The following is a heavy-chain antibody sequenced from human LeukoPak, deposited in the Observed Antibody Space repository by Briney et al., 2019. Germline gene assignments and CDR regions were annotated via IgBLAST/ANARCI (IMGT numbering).Heavy chain of an antibody. D-gene: IGHD2-21*02. Sequence: SETLSLTCAVSGYSISSGYYWGWIRQPPGKGLEWIGSIYYSGSTYYNPSLKSRVTISVDTSKNQFSLKLSSVTAADTAVYYCARSRLRPVVVVTEGWGQGTLVTVSS. J-gene: IGHJ4*02. CDR1: GYSISSGYY. V-gene: IGHV4-38-2*01. CDR2: IYYSGST. CDR3: ARSRLRPVVVVTEG.